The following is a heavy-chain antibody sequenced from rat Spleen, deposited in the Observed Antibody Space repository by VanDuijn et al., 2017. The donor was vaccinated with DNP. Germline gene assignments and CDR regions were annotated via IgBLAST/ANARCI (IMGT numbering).Heavy chain of an antibody. J-gene: IGHJ2*01. V-gene: IGHV5-46*01. D-gene: IGHD1-7*01. CDR3: ARHTTGMLDY. Sequence: EVQLVESGGGLVQPGRSMRLSCAASGFDFKNFPMAWVRQTPTQGLEWVATIGIVGGSTYYRDSVKGRFTGHREEAKNTQYLQMESLRSEDTATYYCARHTTGMLDYWGQGVMVTVSS. CDR2: IGIVGGST. CDR1: GFDFKNFP.